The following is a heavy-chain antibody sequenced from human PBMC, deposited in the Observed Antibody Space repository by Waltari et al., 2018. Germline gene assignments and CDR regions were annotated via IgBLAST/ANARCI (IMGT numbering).Heavy chain of an antibody. Sequence: QVQLVESGGGVVQPGGSLRLSCAASGFTFSSFGRHWVRQAPGKGLEWVAFIRYDGSNKYYADSVKGRFTISRDNSKNTLYLQMNSLRAEDTAVYYCAKSRGVVGNWFDPWGQGTLVTVSS. CDR3: AKSRGVVGNWFDP. CDR1: GFTFSSFG. V-gene: IGHV3-30*02. D-gene: IGHD2-15*01. J-gene: IGHJ5*02. CDR2: IRYDGSNK.